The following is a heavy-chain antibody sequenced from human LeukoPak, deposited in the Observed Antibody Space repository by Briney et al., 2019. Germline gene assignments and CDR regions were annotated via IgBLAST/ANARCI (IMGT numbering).Heavy chain of an antibody. V-gene: IGHV3-48*03. CDR3: ARVGWFEQALDY. CDR1: GFTFSSYE. Sequence: GGSLRLSXAASGFTFSSYEMNWVRQAPGKGLEWVSYISSSGSTIYYADSVKGRFTISRDNAKNSLYLQMNSLRAEDTAVYYCARVGWFEQALDYWGQGTLVTVSS. CDR2: ISSSGSTI. D-gene: IGHD3-10*01. J-gene: IGHJ4*02.